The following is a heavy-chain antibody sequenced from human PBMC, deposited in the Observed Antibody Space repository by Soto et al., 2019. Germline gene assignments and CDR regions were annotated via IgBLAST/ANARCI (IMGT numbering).Heavy chain of an antibody. J-gene: IGHJ3*02. CDR1: GYTFTSYD. CDR2: MNPNSGNT. V-gene: IGHV1-8*01. D-gene: IGHD5-12*01. CDR3: AREVSGYETDAFDI. Sequence: ASVKVSCKASGYTFTSYDINWVRQATGQGLEWMGWMNPNSGNTGYAQKFQGRVTMTRNTSISTAYMELSSLRSEDTAVYYCAREVSGYETDAFDIWGQGTMVTVSS.